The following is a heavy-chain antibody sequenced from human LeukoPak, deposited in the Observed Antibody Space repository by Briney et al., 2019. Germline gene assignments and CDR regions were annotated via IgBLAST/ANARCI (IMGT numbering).Heavy chain of an antibody. V-gene: IGHV1-46*01. J-gene: IGHJ2*01. CDR3: ARDWGLRDTRRAHWYFDL. Sequence: GASVKVSCKASGYTFTSYDMHWVRQAPGQGLEWMGIINPSGGSTSYAQKFQGRVTMTRDTSTSTVYMELSSLRSEDTAVYYCARDWGLRDTRRAHWYFDLWGRGTLVTVSS. D-gene: IGHD3-16*01. CDR1: GYTFTSYD. CDR2: INPSGGST.